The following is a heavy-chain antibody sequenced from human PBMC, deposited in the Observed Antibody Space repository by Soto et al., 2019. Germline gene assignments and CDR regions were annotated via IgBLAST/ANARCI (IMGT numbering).Heavy chain of an antibody. V-gene: IGHV1-69*01. CDR3: AIGDRSSWIGNQ. CDR2: TIPIFETA. CDR1: GGTFSSHA. D-gene: IGHD6-6*01. Sequence: QVHLVQSGAEVTKAGSSVKVSCKASGGTFSSHAFSWVRQAPGQGLEWVGWTIPIFETANYAQEFQGRVTISADESKNTDILELNNLRSDDTAIYFCAIGDRSSWIGNQWGPGTQVTVS. J-gene: IGHJ4*02.